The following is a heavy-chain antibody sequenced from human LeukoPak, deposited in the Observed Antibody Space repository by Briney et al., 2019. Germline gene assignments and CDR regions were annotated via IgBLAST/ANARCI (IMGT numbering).Heavy chain of an antibody. CDR2: ISGYNGNI. Sequence: ASVKVSCKASGYTFTSYAISWVRQAPGQGLEWMGWISGYNGNINYAQKFKGRVTMTRETSTSTAYMELRILRSGDTAVYYCARHYDSSGYCPDYWGQGTLVTVSS. D-gene: IGHD3-22*01. CDR3: ARHYDSSGYCPDY. V-gene: IGHV1-18*01. J-gene: IGHJ4*02. CDR1: GYTFTSYA.